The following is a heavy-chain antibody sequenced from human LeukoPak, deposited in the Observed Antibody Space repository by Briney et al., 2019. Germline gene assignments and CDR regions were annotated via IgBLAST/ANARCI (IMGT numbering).Heavy chain of an antibody. CDR1: GGSISSYY. CDR2: IYYSGST. Sequence: SETLSLTCTVSGGSISSYYWSWIRQPPGKGLEWNGYIYYSGSTNYNPSLKSRVTISVDTSKNQFSLKLSSVTAADTAVYYCARGYSSGWDIDYWGQGTLVTVSS. CDR3: ARGYSSGWDIDY. D-gene: IGHD6-19*01. J-gene: IGHJ4*02. V-gene: IGHV4-59*01.